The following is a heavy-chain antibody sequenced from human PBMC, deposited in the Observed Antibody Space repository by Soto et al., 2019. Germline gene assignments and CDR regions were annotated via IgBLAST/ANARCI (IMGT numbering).Heavy chain of an antibody. D-gene: IGHD5-18*01. CDR2: ISAYNGNT. CDR1: GYTFTSYG. V-gene: IGHV1-18*01. CDR3: ARDKELTAMVRFNDY. J-gene: IGHJ4*02. Sequence: ASVKVSCKASGYTFTSYGISWVRQAPGQGLEWMGWISAYNGNTNYAQKLQGRVTMTTDTSTSTAYMEPRSLRSDDTAVYYCARDKELTAMVRFNDYWGQGTLVTVSS.